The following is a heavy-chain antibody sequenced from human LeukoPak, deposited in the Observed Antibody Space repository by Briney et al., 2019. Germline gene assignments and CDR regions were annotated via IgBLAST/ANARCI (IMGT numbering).Heavy chain of an antibody. CDR2: SGTDGDT. Sequence: PGGSLRFSCAASGFTFSSSAMNWVRQAPGKGLEWVSASGTDGDTYYADSVKGRFTISRDNSKNTLYLQMTSLRAEDTAVYYCAKKIPGTYPYDSWGQGTLVTVSP. V-gene: IGHV3-23*01. CDR3: AKKIPGTYPYDS. J-gene: IGHJ4*02. CDR1: GFTFSSSA. D-gene: IGHD6-13*01.